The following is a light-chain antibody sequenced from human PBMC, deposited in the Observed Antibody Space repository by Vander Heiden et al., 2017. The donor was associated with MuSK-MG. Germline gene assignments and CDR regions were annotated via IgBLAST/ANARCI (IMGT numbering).Light chain of an antibody. V-gene: IGLV2-8*01. CDR2: DVG. Sequence: QSALTQPPSAPGSPGQSVTISCTGTSGDIGGYDYVSWYQQHPGRAPKLIIYDVGKRPSGVPDRFSGSKSGNTASLSVSGLQAEDEADYYCSSYAGSDNPFVFGPGTKVTVL. CDR3: SSYAGSDNPFV. CDR1: SGDIGGYDY. J-gene: IGLJ1*01.